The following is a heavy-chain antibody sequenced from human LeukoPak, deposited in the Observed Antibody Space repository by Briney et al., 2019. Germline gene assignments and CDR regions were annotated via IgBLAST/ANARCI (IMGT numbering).Heavy chain of an antibody. D-gene: IGHD3-10*01. CDR3: ARDGSGSHYYDGMDV. CDR1: GFTVSSNY. CDR2: IYTGGIT. Sequence: PGGSLRLSCAASGFTVSSNYMSWVRQAPGKGLEWVSVIYTGGITYYADSGKGRFTISRDNSKNTVYLQMNSLRAEDTAVYYCARDGSGSHYYDGMDVWGQGTTVTVSS. V-gene: IGHV3-66*01. J-gene: IGHJ6*02.